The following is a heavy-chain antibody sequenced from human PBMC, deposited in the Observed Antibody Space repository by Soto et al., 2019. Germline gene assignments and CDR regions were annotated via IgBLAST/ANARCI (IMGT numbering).Heavy chain of an antibody. CDR3: ARQVVTASSPIYYFDY. D-gene: IGHD2-21*02. J-gene: IGHJ4*02. CDR2: IFYSGST. Sequence: SDTLSRTSNNSGCAISTSIEYGGWFRQPPGKGLEWIGSIFYSGSTYYNPSLMSRVTIPVDTSKNQFSLKLYSVTAADTAMCYCARQVVTASSPIYYFDYWGQ. V-gene: IGHV4-39*01. CDR1: GCAISTSIEY.